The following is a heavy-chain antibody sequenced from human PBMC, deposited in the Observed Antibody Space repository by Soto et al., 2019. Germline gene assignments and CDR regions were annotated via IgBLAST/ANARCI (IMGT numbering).Heavy chain of an antibody. V-gene: IGHV3-30-3*01. CDR1: GFTFSSYA. CDR2: ISYDGSNK. J-gene: IGHJ6*02. Sequence: QVQLVESGGGVVQPGRSLRLSCAASGFTFSSYAMHWVRQAPGKGLEWVAVISYDGSNKYYADSVKGRFTISRDNSKNTLYLQMNSLRAEDTAVYYCARDIVFVPAAMYYYYYGMDVWGQGTTVTVSS. D-gene: IGHD2-2*01. CDR3: ARDIVFVPAAMYYYYYGMDV.